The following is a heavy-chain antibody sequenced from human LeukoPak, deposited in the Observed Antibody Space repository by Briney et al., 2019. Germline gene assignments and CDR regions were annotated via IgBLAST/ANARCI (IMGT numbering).Heavy chain of an antibody. Sequence: NPSQTLSLTCTVSGGSISSGGYYWSWIRQPPGKGLEWIGEINHSGSTNYNPSLKSRVTISVDTSKNQFSLKLSSVTAADTAVYYCARGQDSSSHVGYYFDYWGQGTLVTVSS. CDR2: INHSGST. CDR1: GGSISSGGYY. V-gene: IGHV4-30-2*01. CDR3: ARGQDSSSHVGYYFDY. J-gene: IGHJ4*02. D-gene: IGHD6-13*01.